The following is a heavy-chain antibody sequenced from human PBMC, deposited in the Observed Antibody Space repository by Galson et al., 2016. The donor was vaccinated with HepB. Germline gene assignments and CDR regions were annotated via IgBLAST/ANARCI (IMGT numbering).Heavy chain of an antibody. J-gene: IGHJ1*01. CDR2: ISGGGETT. V-gene: IGHV3-48*03. CDR1: GFSFSNYE. Sequence: SLRFSCAASGFSFSNYEMNWVRQAPGKGLEWVAYISGGGETTYYADSVRGRFTISRDNARDSVFLQMTSLRVEDTARYYCARDALGTWDLTTWGQGTLVSVSS. D-gene: IGHD1-26*01. CDR3: ARDALGTWDLTT.